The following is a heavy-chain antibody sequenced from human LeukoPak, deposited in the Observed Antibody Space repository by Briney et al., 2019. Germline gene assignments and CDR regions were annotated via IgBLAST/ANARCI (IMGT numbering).Heavy chain of an antibody. V-gene: IGHV4-31*03. CDR2: IYYSGST. J-gene: IGHJ5*02. D-gene: IGHD3-10*01. CDR3: ARGSGSSYGYWFDP. CDR1: GGSISSGGFY. Sequence: PSQTLSLTCTVSGGSISSGGFYWSWIRQHPGKGLEWIGYIYYSGSTYYNPSLKSRVTISVDTSKNQFSLKLSSVTAADTAVYYCARGSGSSYGYWFDPWGQGTLVTVSS.